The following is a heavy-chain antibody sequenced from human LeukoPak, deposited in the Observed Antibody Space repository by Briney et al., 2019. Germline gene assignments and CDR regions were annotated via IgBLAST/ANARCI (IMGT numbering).Heavy chain of an antibody. CDR3: TRDLDGSGSYHWFDP. D-gene: IGHD3-10*01. J-gene: IGHJ5*02. Sequence: GGSLRLSCAASGSSFSDFYMTWIRQAPGKGLVWVSRINGDGSITTYADSVKGRFTNSRDNAKNTLYLQMNSLRAEDTAVYYCTRDLDGSGSYHWFDPWGQGTLVTVSS. CDR2: INGDGSIT. CDR1: GSSFSDFY. V-gene: IGHV3-74*01.